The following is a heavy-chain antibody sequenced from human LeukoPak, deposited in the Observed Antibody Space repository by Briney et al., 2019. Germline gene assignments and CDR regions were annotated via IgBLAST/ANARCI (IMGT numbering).Heavy chain of an antibody. CDR2: FSIVGAGT. CDR1: GFTFSSHT. V-gene: IGHV3-23*01. CDR3: AKSLQQLLRGALDI. D-gene: IGHD6-13*01. J-gene: IGHJ3*02. Sequence: GGSLRLSCAASGFTFSSHTLTWVRQAPGKGLEWVSGFSIVGAGTYYADSVRGRFTISRDNSKNTLFLQMNSLRAEDTAVYYCAKSLQQLLRGALDIWGQGTMVTVSS.